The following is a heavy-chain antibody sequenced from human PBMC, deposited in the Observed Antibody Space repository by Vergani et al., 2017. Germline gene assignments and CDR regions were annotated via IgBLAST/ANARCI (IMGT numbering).Heavy chain of an antibody. D-gene: IGHD3-16*01. J-gene: IGHJ5*02. CDR3: ARDSXGYVWGSYEAWFDP. V-gene: IGHV4-38-2*02. CDR2: IYHSGST. CDR1: GYSISSGYY. Sequence: QVQLQESGPGLVKPSETLPLTCTVSGYSISSGYYWGWIRQPPGKGLEWIGSIYHSGSTYYNPSLKSRVTISVDTSKNQFSLKLSSVTAADTAVYYCARDSXGYVWGSYEAWFDPWGQGTLVTVSS.